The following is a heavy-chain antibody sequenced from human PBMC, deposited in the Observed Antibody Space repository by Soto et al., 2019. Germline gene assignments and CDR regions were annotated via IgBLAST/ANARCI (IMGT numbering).Heavy chain of an antibody. CDR2: VYHTGDT. CDR3: AREIVTAGGNNYFDP. CDR1: GGTVASSHW. D-gene: IGHD2-21*02. J-gene: IGHJ5*02. V-gene: IGHV4-4*02. Sequence: QVQLQESGPRLVKPSWSLSLTCGVSGGTVASSHWWRWVRQSPGGGLEWIGNVYHTGDTNLNPSLQSRVTISVDKSNNQFSLRLNSLPAADTAVYFCAREIVTAGGNNYFDPWGPGTLVTVSS.